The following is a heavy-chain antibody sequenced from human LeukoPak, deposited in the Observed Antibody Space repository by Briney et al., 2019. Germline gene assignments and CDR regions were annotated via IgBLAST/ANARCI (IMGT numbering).Heavy chain of an antibody. J-gene: IGHJ4*02. CDR2: INWDGGST. CDR3: ARDGVVVVPAAFDY. V-gene: IGHV3-20*04. Sequence: PGGSLRLSCAASGFTFDDYVMSWVRQAPGKGVEWVSGINWDGGSTGYADSVKGRFTISRDNAKNSLYLQMNSLRAEDTALYYCARDGVVVVPAAFDYWGQGTLVTASS. D-gene: IGHD2-2*01. CDR1: GFTFDDYV.